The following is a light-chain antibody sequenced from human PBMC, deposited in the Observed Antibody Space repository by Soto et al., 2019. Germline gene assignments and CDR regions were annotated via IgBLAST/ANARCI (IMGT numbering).Light chain of an antibody. Sequence: ALQLTQSPSSLSASVGDRVTIACRTGQDIGNALAWDRQKPGRAPELLIYSASTLHTGASSRFTGGGSATDFTLTISSRPPEDVADYFCRRVQQSPLTFHGGTKVQI. V-gene: IGKV1-13*02. CDR3: RRVQQSPLT. CDR1: QDIGNA. J-gene: IGKJ4*02. CDR2: SAS.